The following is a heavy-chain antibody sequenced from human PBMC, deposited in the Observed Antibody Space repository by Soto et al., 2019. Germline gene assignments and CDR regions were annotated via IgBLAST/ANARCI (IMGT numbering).Heavy chain of an antibody. CDR2: IATYNSNK. CDR1: GDTFTNFG. Sequence: ASVKVSCKTSGDTFTNFGLSWVRQAPGQGLEWMGWIATYNSNKNYAQKFQGRLTLTTDTSTSTGYMELKSLEYDDTAVYYCARVLRGVVNWFDPWGQGTLVTSPQ. CDR3: ARVLRGVVNWFDP. V-gene: IGHV1-18*01. J-gene: IGHJ5*02. D-gene: IGHD3-10*01.